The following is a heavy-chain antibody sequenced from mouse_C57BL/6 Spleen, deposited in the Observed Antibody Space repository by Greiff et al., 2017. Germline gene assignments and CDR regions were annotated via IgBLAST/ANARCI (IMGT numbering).Heavy chain of an antibody. J-gene: IGHJ2*01. CDR2: ISSGGSYT. CDR3: ARRTWKEYYFGC. V-gene: IGHV5-6*02. CDR1: GFTFSSYG. Sequence: EVKLVESGGDLVKPGGSLKLSCAASGFTFSSYGMSWVRQTPDKRLEWVATISSGGSYTYYPDSVKGRFTISRDNAKNTLYLQMSSLKSEDTAMYYCARRTWKEYYFGCWGQGTTLTVSS.